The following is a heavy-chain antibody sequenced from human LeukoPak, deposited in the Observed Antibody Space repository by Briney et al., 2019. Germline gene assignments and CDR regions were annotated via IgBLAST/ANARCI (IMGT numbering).Heavy chain of an antibody. J-gene: IGHJ4*02. V-gene: IGHV4-31*03. D-gene: IGHD5-18*01. Sequence: SQTLSLTCTVSGGSISSGGYYWGWIRQHPGKGLEWIGYIYYSGSTYYNPSLKSRVTISVDTSKNQFSLKLSSVTAADTAVYYCARGGYSYFDYWGQGTLVTVSS. CDR3: ARGGYSYFDY. CDR1: GGSISSGGYY. CDR2: IYYSGST.